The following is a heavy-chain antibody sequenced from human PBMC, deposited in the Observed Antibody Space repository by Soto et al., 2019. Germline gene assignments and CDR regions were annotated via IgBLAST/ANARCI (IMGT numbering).Heavy chain of an antibody. V-gene: IGHV1-69*01. Sequence: QVLLVQSGAEVKKPGSSVKVSCKASGGTFNNYPVTWVRQGPGQGLEWMGGIIPIIGTANYAQKFQGRVTITADASTTRAYLELTSLRSEDTAVYYCASSYGTSWYGDYWGQGTLVTVSS. D-gene: IGHD6-13*01. J-gene: IGHJ4*02. CDR1: GGTFNNYP. CDR3: ASSYGTSWYGDY. CDR2: IIPIIGTA.